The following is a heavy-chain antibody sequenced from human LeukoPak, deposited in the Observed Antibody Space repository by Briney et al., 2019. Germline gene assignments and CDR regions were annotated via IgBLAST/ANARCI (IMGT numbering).Heavy chain of an antibody. Sequence: SETLSLTCAVSGASISGSGYYLGWIRQPPGKGLEWIGNIYYSVSTYYNASLQSRVTISIDTSKNQFSLRLNSVTAADTAMYYCAKSGGYGLIDYWGQGTLVTVSS. V-gene: IGHV4-39*01. CDR1: GASISGSGYY. CDR2: IYYSVST. J-gene: IGHJ4*02. D-gene: IGHD1-26*01. CDR3: AKSGGYGLIDY.